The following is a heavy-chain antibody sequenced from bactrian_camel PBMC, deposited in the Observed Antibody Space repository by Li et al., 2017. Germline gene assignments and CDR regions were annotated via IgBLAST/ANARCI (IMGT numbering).Heavy chain of an antibody. CDR3: AAPAWYNEYSDRELGY. D-gene: IGHD2*01. CDR2: VDGNGDNS. Sequence: QVQLVESGGGSVQAGGSLRLSCVASGSIGLVNNIGWFRQAQGKEREGVSCVDGNGDNSYYIDSVKGRFTISRDNGKSTLYLQLNSQKTEDTAMYYCAAPAWYNEYSDRELGYWGHGTQVTVS. J-gene: IGHJ6*01. CDR1: GSIGLVNN. V-gene: IGHV3S54*01.